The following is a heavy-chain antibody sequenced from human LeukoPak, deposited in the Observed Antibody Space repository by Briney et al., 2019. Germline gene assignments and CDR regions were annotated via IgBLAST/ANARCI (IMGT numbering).Heavy chain of an antibody. CDR3: ARGDMQAGPTAMALPFDY. J-gene: IGHJ4*02. Sequence: SETLSLTCTVSGGSISSGGYYWSWIRQHPGKGLEWIGYIYYSGSTYYNPSLKSRVTISVDTSKNQFSLKLSSVTAADTAVYYCARGDMQAGPTAMALPFDYWGQGTLVTVSS. CDR1: GGSISSGGYY. D-gene: IGHD5-18*01. V-gene: IGHV4-31*03. CDR2: IYYSGST.